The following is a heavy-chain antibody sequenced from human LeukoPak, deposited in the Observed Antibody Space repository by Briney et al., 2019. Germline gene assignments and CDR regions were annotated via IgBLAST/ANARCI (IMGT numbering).Heavy chain of an antibody. CDR3: AKGAYAFDI. CDR2: ISGSGGET. Sequence: PGGSLRLSCAASGFTFSSYAMTWVRQAPGKGLEWVSGISGSGGETYYADSVKGRFTISRDNPKNTLYLQMNSLRAENTAVYYCAKGAYAFDIWGQGTMVTVSS. V-gene: IGHV3-23*01. CDR1: GFTFSSYA. J-gene: IGHJ3*02.